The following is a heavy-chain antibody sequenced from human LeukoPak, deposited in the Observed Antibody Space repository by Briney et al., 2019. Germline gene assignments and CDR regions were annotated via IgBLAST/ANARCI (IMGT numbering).Heavy chain of an antibody. CDR1: GFSFSDYY. J-gene: IGHJ6*02. Sequence: GSLRLSCAASGFSFSDYYMSWVRQAPGKGLEWISDIDGSGSITHYADSVKGRFTISRDNAKNSLYLQMNSLRADDTAVYYCARDQGAVMVYNYGMDVWGQGTTVTVSS. CDR2: IDGSGSIT. V-gene: IGHV3-11*01. D-gene: IGHD2-8*01. CDR3: ARDQGAVMVYNYGMDV.